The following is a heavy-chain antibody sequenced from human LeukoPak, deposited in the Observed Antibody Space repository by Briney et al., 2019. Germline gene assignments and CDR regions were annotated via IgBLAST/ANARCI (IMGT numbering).Heavy chain of an antibody. CDR1: GGSISSGGYY. CDR2: IYYSGST. J-gene: IGHJ3*02. Sequence: PSENLSLTCTVSGGSISSGGYYWSWIRQHPGQGLEWIGYIYYSGSTYYNPSLKSRVTISVDTSKNQFSLKLSSVTAADTAVYYCAREEAPGAAFDIWGQGTMVTVSS. V-gene: IGHV4-31*03. CDR3: AREEAPGAAFDI.